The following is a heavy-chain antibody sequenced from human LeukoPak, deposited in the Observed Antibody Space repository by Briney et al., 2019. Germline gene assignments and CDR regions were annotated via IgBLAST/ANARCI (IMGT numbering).Heavy chain of an antibody. D-gene: IGHD6-19*01. CDR1: GFTFSTYA. Sequence: PGGSLRLSCTASGFTFSTYAMTWVRLAPGKGLEWVSVISHGGDSAWYADSVKGRFTISRDNSKSTLFLQMNSLRADDTAIYYCAKGRSGWYEGLDYWGQGILVTVSS. CDR3: AKGRSGWYEGLDY. J-gene: IGHJ4*02. V-gene: IGHV3-23*01. CDR2: ISHGGDSA.